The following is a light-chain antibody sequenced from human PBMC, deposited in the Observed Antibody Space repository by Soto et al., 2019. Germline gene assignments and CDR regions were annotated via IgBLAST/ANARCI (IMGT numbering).Light chain of an antibody. CDR3: CSYAGSSTFL. V-gene: IGLV2-23*03. Sequence: QSALTQPASVSGSPGQSITISCTGTSNDVGNYNLVSWYQQYPGKAPKLMIYEGSQRPSGVSTRFSGSKSGNTASLTISGLRAEDEADYYCCSYAGSSTFLFGGGTQLTVL. CDR1: SNDVGNYNL. CDR2: EGS. J-gene: IGLJ2*01.